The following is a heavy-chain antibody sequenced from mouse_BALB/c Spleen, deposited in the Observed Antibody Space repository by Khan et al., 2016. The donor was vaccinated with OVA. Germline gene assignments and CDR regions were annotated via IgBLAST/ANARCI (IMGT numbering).Heavy chain of an antibody. Sequence: EVELVESGPGLVKPSQSLSLTCTVTGYSITSDYAWNWIRQFPGNKLEWMGYISSSGSTNYNPALKSRISITRDTSKNQFFLQLNSVTTEDTATSYCARDGSRYNYAMDNWGQGTTVTVSS. D-gene: IGHD2-3*01. CDR2: ISSSGST. CDR1: GYSITSDYA. J-gene: IGHJ4*01. CDR3: ARDGSRYNYAMDN. V-gene: IGHV3-2*02.